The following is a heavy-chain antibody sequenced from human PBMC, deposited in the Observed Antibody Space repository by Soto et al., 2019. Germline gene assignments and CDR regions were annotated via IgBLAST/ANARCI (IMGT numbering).Heavy chain of an antibody. CDR2: IWYDGSNK. CDR3: AREREQQLIPFDY. Sequence: QVQLVESGGGVVQPGRSLRLSCAASGFTFSSYGMHWVRQAPGKGLEWVAVIWYDGSNKYYADSVKGRFTISRDNSKNTLYLQMNSLRAEDTAVYYCAREREQQLIPFDYWGQGTLVTVSS. J-gene: IGHJ4*02. CDR1: GFTFSSYG. D-gene: IGHD6-13*01. V-gene: IGHV3-33*01.